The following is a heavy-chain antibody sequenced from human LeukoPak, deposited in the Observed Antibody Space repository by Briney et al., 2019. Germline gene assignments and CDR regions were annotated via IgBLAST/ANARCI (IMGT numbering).Heavy chain of an antibody. D-gene: IGHD6-6*01. CDR1: GGSISSYY. Sequence: SETLSLTCTVSGGSISSYYWSWIRQPPGKGLEWIGYIYYSGSTNYNPSLKSRVTISIDTSKNQFSLKLSSVTAADTAVYYCARRIAARPGGWFYPWGQGTLVTVSS. V-gene: IGHV4-59*08. CDR3: ARRIAARPGGWFYP. CDR2: IYYSGST. J-gene: IGHJ5*02.